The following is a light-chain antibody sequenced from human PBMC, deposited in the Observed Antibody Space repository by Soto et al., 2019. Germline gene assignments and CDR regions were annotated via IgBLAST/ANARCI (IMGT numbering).Light chain of an antibody. V-gene: IGKV1-5*03. CDR1: QTISSW. Sequence: DIQMTHSPSTLSGSVGDRVTITCRASQTISSWLAWYQQKPGKAPKLLIYKASTLKSGVPSRFSGSGSGTEFTLTISSLQPDDFATYDCQHYNSYSEAFGQGTKVDFK. J-gene: IGKJ1*01. CDR3: QHYNSYSEA. CDR2: KAS.